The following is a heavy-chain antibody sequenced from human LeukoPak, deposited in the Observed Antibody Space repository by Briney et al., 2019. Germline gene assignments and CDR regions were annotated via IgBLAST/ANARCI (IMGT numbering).Heavy chain of an antibody. Sequence: GGSLRLSCAASGFSLSTYWMSWVRQAPGKGLEWVANIKQDGSEKYYVDSVKGRFTISRDNAKNSLYLQMNSLRAEDTAVYYCARDRYCSGGTCYSIGYFDYWGQGTLVTVSS. J-gene: IGHJ4*02. CDR2: IKQDGSEK. CDR3: ARDRYCSGGTCYSIGYFDY. CDR1: GFSLSTYW. V-gene: IGHV3-7*01. D-gene: IGHD2-15*01.